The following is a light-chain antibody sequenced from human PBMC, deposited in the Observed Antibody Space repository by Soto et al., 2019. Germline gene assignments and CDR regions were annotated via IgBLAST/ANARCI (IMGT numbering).Light chain of an antibody. V-gene: IGKV3-11*01. Sequence: EIVLTQSPATLSLSPGERATLSCRASQSVSSYLAWYQQKPGQAPRLLIYDASNRATGIPARFSGSGSGTDFTLTISSLEPEDFAVYSCQQRSNWPPLFGGGTKVEMK. CDR3: QQRSNWPPL. CDR2: DAS. J-gene: IGKJ4*01. CDR1: QSVSSY.